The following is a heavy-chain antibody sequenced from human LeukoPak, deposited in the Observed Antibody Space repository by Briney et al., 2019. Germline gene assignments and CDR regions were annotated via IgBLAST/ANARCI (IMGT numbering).Heavy chain of an antibody. Sequence: GGSLRLSCATSGFTFSDYYMSWIRQAPGKGLEWVSYISGSSSYTSYADSVKGRFTISRDNAKNSLYLQMNSLRAEDTAVYYCARDGRSYFDYWGQGTLVTASS. V-gene: IGHV3-11*05. CDR1: GFTFSDYY. CDR2: ISGSSSYT. J-gene: IGHJ4*02. CDR3: ARDGRSYFDY. D-gene: IGHD1-26*01.